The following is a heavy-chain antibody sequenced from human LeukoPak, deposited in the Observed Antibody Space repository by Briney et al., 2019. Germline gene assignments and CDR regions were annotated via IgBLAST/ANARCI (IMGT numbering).Heavy chain of an antibody. CDR3: ARSRTPTNFDY. Sequence: GASVKVSCKASGYTFTSYYMHWVRQAPGQGLEWMGIINPSGGSTSYAQKFQGRVTMTRDMSTSTVYMELSSLRSEDTAVYYCARSRTPTNFDYWGQGTLVTVSS. J-gene: IGHJ4*02. V-gene: IGHV1-46*01. CDR2: INPSGGST. D-gene: IGHD5-24*01. CDR1: GYTFTSYY.